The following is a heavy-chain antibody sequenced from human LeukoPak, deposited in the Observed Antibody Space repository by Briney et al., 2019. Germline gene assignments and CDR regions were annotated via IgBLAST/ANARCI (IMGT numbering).Heavy chain of an antibody. CDR3: TTDPRD. J-gene: IGHJ4*02. CDR2: IKRKTDGETT. V-gene: IGHV3-15*01. CDR1: GFTFSSAW. Sequence: GGSLRLSCAASGFTFSSAWMSWVRQAPGKGLEWVGRIKRKTDGETTDYVAPVKGRFTISRDDSRNTLYLQMSSLKIEDAAVYYCTTDPRDWGQGILVTVS.